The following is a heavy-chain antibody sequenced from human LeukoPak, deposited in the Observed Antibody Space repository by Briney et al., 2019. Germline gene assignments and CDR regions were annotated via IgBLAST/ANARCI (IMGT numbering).Heavy chain of an antibody. J-gene: IGHJ4*02. Sequence: GGSLRLSCSASGFTFSSYAMSWVRQAPGKGLEWVSAISGSGGSTYYADSVKGRFTISRDNSKNTLYLQMNSLRAEDTAVYYCANSMGGTLERDIFDYWGQGTLVTVSS. CDR1: GFTFSSYA. D-gene: IGHD2/OR15-2a*01. V-gene: IGHV3-23*01. CDR3: ANSMGGTLERDIFDY. CDR2: ISGSGGST.